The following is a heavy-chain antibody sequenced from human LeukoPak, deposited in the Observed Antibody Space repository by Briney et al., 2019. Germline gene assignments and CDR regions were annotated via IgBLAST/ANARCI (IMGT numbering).Heavy chain of an antibody. J-gene: IGHJ4*02. CDR1: GGSISSYY. D-gene: IGHD6-13*01. V-gene: IGHV4-59*01. CDR2: IYYSGTT. Sequence: TSETLSLTCTVSGGSISSYYWSWIRQPPGKGLEWIGYIYYSGTTNYNPSLKSRVTISVDTSKNQFSLKLSSVTAADTAVYYCARGVYIAAAQYAYWGQGTLVTVSS. CDR3: ARGVYIAAAQYAY.